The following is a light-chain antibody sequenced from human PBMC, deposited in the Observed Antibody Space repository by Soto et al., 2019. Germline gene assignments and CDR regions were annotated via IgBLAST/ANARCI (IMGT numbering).Light chain of an antibody. V-gene: IGLV2-8*01. CDR3: SSYAGSNNWV. Sequence: QSVLTQPPSASGSPGQSVTISCTGTSRDVGGYNYVSWYQQHPGKAPKLMIYEVSKRPSGVPDRFSGSKSGNTASLTVSGLQAEDEADYYCSSYAGSNNWVFGGGTKVTVL. CDR1: SRDVGGYNY. CDR2: EVS. J-gene: IGLJ3*02.